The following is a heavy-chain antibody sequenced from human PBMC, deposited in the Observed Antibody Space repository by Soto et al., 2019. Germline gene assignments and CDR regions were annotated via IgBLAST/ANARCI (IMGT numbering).Heavy chain of an antibody. Sequence: GSLKISCKGSGYSFTSYWISWVRQMPGKGLEWMGRIDPSDSYTNYSPSFQGHVTISADKSISTAYLQWSSLKASGTAMYYCARGITGTTWYAFDIWGQGTMVTVSS. CDR3: ARGITGTTWYAFDI. CDR2: IDPSDSYT. D-gene: IGHD1-7*01. CDR1: GYSFTSYW. J-gene: IGHJ3*02. V-gene: IGHV5-10-1*01.